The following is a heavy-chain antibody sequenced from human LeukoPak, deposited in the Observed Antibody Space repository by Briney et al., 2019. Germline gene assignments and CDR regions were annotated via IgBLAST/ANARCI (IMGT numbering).Heavy chain of an antibody. CDR2: MDPTSANT. Sequence: SAKVSSKPSVYAFTTHDINWGRQSTGQPLKWLGWMDPTSANTGPAQNYHSRVSITKKNSIPTTYMELNSLISEAQAVSYCSRGHGGIAGCFETWGQGDLVTVSS. D-gene: IGHD4-23*01. V-gene: IGHV1-8*03. CDR1: VYAFTTHD. CDR3: SRGHGGIAGCFET. J-gene: IGHJ5*02.